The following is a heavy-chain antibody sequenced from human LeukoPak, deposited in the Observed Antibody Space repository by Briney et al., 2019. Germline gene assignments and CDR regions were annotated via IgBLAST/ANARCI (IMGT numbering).Heavy chain of an antibody. CDR2: MFYSGTT. CDR1: GVSITTYY. J-gene: IGHJ3*01. Sequence: SETLSLTCTVSGVSITTYYWNWVRQPPGKGLEWIGHMFYSGTTSYNPSLKSRVTISVDTSTNQFSLSLSSVTAADTAIYYCAKGRDGFDVWGQGTMVTVSS. CDR3: AKGRDGFDV. V-gene: IGHV4-59*01.